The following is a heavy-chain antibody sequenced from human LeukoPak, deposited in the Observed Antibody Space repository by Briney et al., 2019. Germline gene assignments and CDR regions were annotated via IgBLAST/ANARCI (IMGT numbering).Heavy chain of an antibody. CDR2: IYYSGST. CDR1: GGPLRIIIYY. CDR3: ASVSDWFDP. V-gene: IGHV4-39*01. Sequence: SETLSHPCTVSGGPLRIIIYYWAWSRRPPGKGLEWIGSIYYSGSTYYNPSLKSRVTISVDTSKNQFSLKLSSVTAADTAVYYCASVSDWFDPWGQGTLVTVSS. J-gene: IGHJ5*02. D-gene: IGHD2-8*01.